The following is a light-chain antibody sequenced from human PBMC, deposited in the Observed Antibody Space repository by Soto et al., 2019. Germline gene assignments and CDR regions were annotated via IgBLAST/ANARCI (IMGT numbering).Light chain of an antibody. J-gene: IGKJ1*01. Sequence: DIQMTQSPSSLSASAGDRVTITCRASQGISNYLAWYQQRPGKVPKLLIYTASTLQSGVPSRFSGSGSGAEFTLTISSLQPEDVATYYCHKYNSAPWTFGQGTKVEIK. V-gene: IGKV1-27*01. CDR3: HKYNSAPWT. CDR2: TAS. CDR1: QGISNY.